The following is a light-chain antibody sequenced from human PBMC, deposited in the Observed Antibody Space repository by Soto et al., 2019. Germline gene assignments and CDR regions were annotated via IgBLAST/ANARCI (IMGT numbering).Light chain of an antibody. CDR3: QQCSDWPLT. V-gene: IGKV3-15*01. J-gene: IGKJ4*01. CDR1: QSVSSS. Sequence: EIVMTQSPVTLSVSPGERATLSCRASQSVSSSLAWYQQKPGQSPRLLIYGASTRATGVPARFSGSGSGTESALTISSLQSEDFAVYYCQQCSDWPLTFGGGTKVEIK. CDR2: GAS.